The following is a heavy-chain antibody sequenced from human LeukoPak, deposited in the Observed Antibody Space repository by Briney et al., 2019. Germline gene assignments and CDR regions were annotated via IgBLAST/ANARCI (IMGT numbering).Heavy chain of an antibody. CDR1: GYTFTSYY. J-gene: IGHJ4*02. Sequence: ASVTVSCKASGYTFTSYYMHWVRQPPGQGLEWMGIINPSGGSTSYAQKFQGRVTMTRDTSTSTVYMELSSLRSEDTAVYYYARATPSRYFDYGGQGTLVTVSS. V-gene: IGHV1-46*01. CDR3: ARATPSRYFDY. D-gene: IGHD2-15*01. CDR2: INPSGGST.